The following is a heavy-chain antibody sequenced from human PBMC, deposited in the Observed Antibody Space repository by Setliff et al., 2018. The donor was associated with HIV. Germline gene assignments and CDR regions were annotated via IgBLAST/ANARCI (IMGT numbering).Heavy chain of an antibody. CDR2: SDPEDGNK. J-gene: IGHJ5*02. D-gene: IGHD3-10*01. CDR1: GYTLTELS. CDR3: ATGKLSGSGSPIYNWFDP. V-gene: IGHV1-24*01. Sequence: ASVKVSCKVSGYTLTELSMHWVRQAPGKGLEWMGGSDPEDGNKMYAQKLQGRVTMTEDTSTDTAYMELSSLRSEDTAVYYCATGKLSGSGSPIYNWFDPWDQGTLVTVSS.